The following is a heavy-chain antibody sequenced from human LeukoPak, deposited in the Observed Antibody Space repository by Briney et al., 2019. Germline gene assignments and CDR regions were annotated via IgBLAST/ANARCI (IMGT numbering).Heavy chain of an antibody. CDR1: GGSISSGGYS. V-gene: IGHV4-30-2*01. Sequence: PSQTLSLTCAVSGGSISSGGYSWSWIRQPPGKGLEWIGYIYHSGSTYYNPSLKSRVTISVDRSKNQFSLKLSSVTAADTAVYYCASRSGSYFYFDYWGQGTLVTVSS. CDR2: IYHSGST. D-gene: IGHD3-10*01. CDR3: ASRSGSYFYFDY. J-gene: IGHJ4*02.